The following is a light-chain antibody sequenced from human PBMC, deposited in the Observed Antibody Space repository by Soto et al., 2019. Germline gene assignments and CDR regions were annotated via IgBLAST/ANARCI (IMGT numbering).Light chain of an antibody. CDR3: NSYTSSSTRVV. Sequence: QSALTQPASVSGSPGQSITLSCTGTSSDVGGYNYVSWYQQHPGKAPKLMIYEVSNRPSGISNRFSGSKSGNTASLTISGLQAEDEAEYYCNSYTSSSTRVVFGGGTKVTVL. CDR2: EVS. CDR1: SSDVGGYNY. J-gene: IGLJ2*01. V-gene: IGLV2-14*01.